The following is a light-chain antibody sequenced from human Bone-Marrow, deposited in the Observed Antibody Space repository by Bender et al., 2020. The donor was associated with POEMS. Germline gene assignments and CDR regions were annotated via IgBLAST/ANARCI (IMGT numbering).Light chain of an antibody. CDR3: CSYAGRYKV. CDR2: DVT. CDR1: SSDVGDYIY. V-gene: IGLV2-11*01. Sequence: QSALTQPRSESGSPGQSVTVSCTETSSDVGDYIYVSWYQQHPGKAPKLMVYDVTKRRSGVPDRGSDSESGNTAYLTISGLQAEDEAYYYCCSYAGRYKVFGTGTEVTVL. J-gene: IGLJ1*01.